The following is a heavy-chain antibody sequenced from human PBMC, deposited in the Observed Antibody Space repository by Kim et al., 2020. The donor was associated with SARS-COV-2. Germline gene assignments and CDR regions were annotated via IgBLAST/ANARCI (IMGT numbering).Heavy chain of an antibody. V-gene: IGHV4-34*01. CDR3: ARMWYSSGYLDY. CDR2: INHSGST. CDR1: GGSFSGYY. D-gene: IGHD6-19*01. Sequence: SETLSLTCAVYGGSFSGYYWSWIRQPPGKGLEWIGEINHSGSTNYNPSLKSRVTISVDTSKNQFSLKLSSVTAADTAVYYCARMWYSSGYLDYWGQGTLVTVSS. J-gene: IGHJ4*02.